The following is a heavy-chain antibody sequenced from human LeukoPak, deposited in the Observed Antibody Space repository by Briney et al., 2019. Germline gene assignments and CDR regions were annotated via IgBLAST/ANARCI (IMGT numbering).Heavy chain of an antibody. V-gene: IGHV1-8*01. CDR2: MNAKSGHT. Sequence: ASVKVSCKASGYTFTSYHIDWVRQAPGQGPEWMGWMNAKSGHTGYAQNLEGRVTMTRDTSTNTAYMELRGLRSEDTAVYYCAKDDYYGSGSPDYYFDYWGQGTLVTVSS. D-gene: IGHD3-10*01. CDR1: GYTFTSYH. J-gene: IGHJ4*02. CDR3: AKDDYYGSGSPDYYFDY.